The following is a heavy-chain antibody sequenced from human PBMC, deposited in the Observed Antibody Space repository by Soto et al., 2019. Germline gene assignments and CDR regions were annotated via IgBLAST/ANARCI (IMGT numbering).Heavy chain of an antibody. CDR2: ISAYNGNT. Sequence: ASVKVSCKASGYTFTSYGISWVRQAPGQGLEWMGWISAYNGNTNYAQKLQGRVTMTTDTSTSTAYMELRSLRSVDTAVYYCARDLPDCTNGVCSPYYFDYWGQGTLVTVSS. CDR1: GYTFTSYG. D-gene: IGHD2-8*01. CDR3: ARDLPDCTNGVCSPYYFDY. V-gene: IGHV1-18*01. J-gene: IGHJ4*02.